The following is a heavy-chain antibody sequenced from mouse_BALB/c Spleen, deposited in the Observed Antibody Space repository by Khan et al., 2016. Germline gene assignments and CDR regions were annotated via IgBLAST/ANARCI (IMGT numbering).Heavy chain of an antibody. Sequence: QIQLVQSGPEMKKPGETVKISCKASGYSFTNYGMNWVKQAPGKGLKWMGWINTYTGEPTYADDFKGRFAFSLDTSASTAYLHINNIKTEDTATYFCARRTLRLPVDYWGQGTTLTVSS. CDR1: GYSFTNYG. D-gene: IGHD2-12*01. CDR2: INTYTGEP. CDR3: ARRTLRLPVDY. J-gene: IGHJ2*01. V-gene: IGHV9-3-1*01.